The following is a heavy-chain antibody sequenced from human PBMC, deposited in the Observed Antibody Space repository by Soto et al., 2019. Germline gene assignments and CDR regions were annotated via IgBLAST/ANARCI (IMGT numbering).Heavy chain of an antibody. CDR2: IRRSGDRT. Sequence: EVQLVESGEGLVQPGGSLRLSCAASGFTFSSYNIHWIRQAPGKGLEFVSAIRRSGDRTYYADSVKGRFTITRDNSKNTVWLQLASLRAEDMAVYYWARARCSSGQGYYFDYWGRGALVSVSS. V-gene: IGHV3-64*02. J-gene: IGHJ4*02. CDR1: GFTFSSYN. D-gene: IGHD2-15*01. CDR3: ARARCSSGQGYYFDY.